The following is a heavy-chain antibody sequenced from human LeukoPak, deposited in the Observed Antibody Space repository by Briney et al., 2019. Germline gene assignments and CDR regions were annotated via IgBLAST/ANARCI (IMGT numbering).Heavy chain of an antibody. Sequence: GGSLRLSCAASGFTFSSYAMSWVRQAPGKGLEWVSAISGSGGSTYYADSVKGRFTISRGNSKNTLYLQMNSLRAEDTAVYYCARKYCSSTSCYGASYNWFDPWGQGTLVTVSS. CDR1: GFTFSSYA. J-gene: IGHJ5*02. CDR2: ISGSGGST. CDR3: ARKYCSSTSCYGASYNWFDP. D-gene: IGHD2-2*01. V-gene: IGHV3-23*01.